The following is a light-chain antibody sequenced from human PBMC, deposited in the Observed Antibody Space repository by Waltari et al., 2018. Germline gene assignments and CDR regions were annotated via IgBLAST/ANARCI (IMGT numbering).Light chain of an antibody. Sequence: DIRMTKSPSSLSASVGDRVSITCRASETVSNHVSWYQQKPGKAPNLLIYVASNLQSGVPSRFSGSGSGTDFTLTISSLQVEDFATYYCQQSYRIPPTFGQGTKVEI. CDR3: QQSYRIPPT. CDR1: ETVSNH. V-gene: IGKV1-39*01. CDR2: VAS. J-gene: IGKJ2*01.